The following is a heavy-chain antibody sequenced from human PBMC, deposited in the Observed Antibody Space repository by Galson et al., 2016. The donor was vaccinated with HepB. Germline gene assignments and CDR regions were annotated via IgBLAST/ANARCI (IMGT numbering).Heavy chain of an antibody. D-gene: IGHD4-11*01. Sequence: SVKVSCKASGGTFSSYAFSWVRQAPGQGLEWMGRSVPILGMANYAQKFQGRVTVSVDTSKKQFSLKLNSVTAADTAVYFCARHGPVTTHFYWGQGTLVSVSS. J-gene: IGHJ4*02. CDR3: ARHGPVTTHFY. CDR2: SVPILGMA. CDR1: GGTFSSYA. V-gene: IGHV1-69*04.